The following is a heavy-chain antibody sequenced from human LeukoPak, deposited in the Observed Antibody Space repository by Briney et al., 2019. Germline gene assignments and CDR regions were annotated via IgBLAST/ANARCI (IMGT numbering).Heavy chain of an antibody. V-gene: IGHV4-59*01. CDR3: ALGSYSIDY. CDR2: IYYSGST. Sequence: SETLSLTCTVSGGSISSYYWSWIRQPPGKGLEWIGYIYYSGSTNYNPSLKSRVTISVDTSKNQFSLKLSSVTAADTAVYYCALGSYSIDYWGQGTLVTVSS. CDR1: GGSISSYY. D-gene: IGHD1-26*01. J-gene: IGHJ4*02.